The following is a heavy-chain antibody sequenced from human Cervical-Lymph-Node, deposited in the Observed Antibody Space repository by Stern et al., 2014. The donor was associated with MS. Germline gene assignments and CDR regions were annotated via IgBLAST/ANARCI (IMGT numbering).Heavy chain of an antibody. Sequence: ESGTALVRPTQTLTLTCTFSGFSLNTPGMCVTWIRQPPGKALEWLARIGWDDDKYYSTSLKTRLTVSKDTSKNQVVLRMTNMDPVDTATYYCARLEVPTSPGFHYYYYAMDVWGQGTTVTVSS. CDR1: GFSLNTPGMC. J-gene: IGHJ6*02. V-gene: IGHV2-70*11. CDR2: IGWDDDK. CDR3: ARLEVPTSPGFHYYYYAMDV. D-gene: IGHD2-2*01.